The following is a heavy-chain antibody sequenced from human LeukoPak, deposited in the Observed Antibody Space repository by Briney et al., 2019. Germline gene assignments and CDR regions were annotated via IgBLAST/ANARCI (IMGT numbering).Heavy chain of an antibody. V-gene: IGHV3-30*18. J-gene: IGHJ4*02. CDR1: GFTFSSYG. CDR2: ISYDGSNK. D-gene: IGHD3-22*01. Sequence: GGSLRLSCAASGFTFSSYGMHWVRQAPGKGLEWVAVISYDGSNKYYADSVKGRFTISRDNSKNTLYLQMNSLRAEDTAVYYCAKVDYYDSSGSLVDYWGQGTLVTVSS. CDR3: AKVDYYDSSGSLVDY.